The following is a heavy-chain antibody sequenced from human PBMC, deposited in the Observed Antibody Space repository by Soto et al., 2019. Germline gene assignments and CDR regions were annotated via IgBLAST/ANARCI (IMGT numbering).Heavy chain of an antibody. Sequence: PSPTLSLTCAISGDSVSSYRAAWNWIRQSPARGLEWLGRTYYRSKWSYDYAESVKSRISVTPDTSKNQVSLQLNSVTPEDTAVYYCARGPGIPTAGTVDYWGQGTLVTVSS. CDR2: TYYRSKWSY. CDR1: GDSVSSYRAA. CDR3: ARGPGIPTAGTVDY. D-gene: IGHD6-13*01. V-gene: IGHV6-1*01. J-gene: IGHJ4*02.